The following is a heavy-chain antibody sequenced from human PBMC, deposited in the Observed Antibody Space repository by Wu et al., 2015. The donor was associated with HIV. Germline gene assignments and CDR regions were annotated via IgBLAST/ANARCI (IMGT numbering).Heavy chain of an antibody. J-gene: IGHJ6*04. D-gene: IGHD2-15*01. CDR2: IIPIFGTA. CDR3: AGARKCGSCYSVSVLGLYYYYGMDV. CDR1: GGTFSSYA. V-gene: IGHV1-69*05. Sequence: QVQLVQSGAEVKKPGSSVKVSCKASGGTFSSYAISWVRQAPGQGLEWMGGIIPIFGTANYAQKFQGRVTITTDESTSTAYMELSSLRSEDTAVYYCAGARKCGSCYSVSVLGLYYYYGMDVWGQRDHGHRLL.